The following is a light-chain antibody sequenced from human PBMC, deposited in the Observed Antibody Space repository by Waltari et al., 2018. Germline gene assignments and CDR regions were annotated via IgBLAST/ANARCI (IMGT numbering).Light chain of an antibody. V-gene: IGLV2-11*01. CDR3: CSFAGTYTWV. CDR1: TSDVGGYNY. J-gene: IGLJ3*02. CDR2: KGT. Sequence: SAPTQPRTVSGSPGQSVTISCTGTTSDVGGYNYVPWYQHHPGKAPKLMILKGTQRPSGVPYRFSGSESANTASLTISGLQAEDEADYYCCSFAGTYTWVFGGGTKVTVL.